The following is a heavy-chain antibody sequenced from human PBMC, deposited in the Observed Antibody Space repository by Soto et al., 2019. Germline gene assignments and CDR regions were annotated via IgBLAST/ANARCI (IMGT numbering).Heavy chain of an antibody. J-gene: IGHJ4*02. CDR1: GGSISSYY. CDR3: ERDSPGYGDYVLFDY. D-gene: IGHD4-17*01. V-gene: IGHV4-59*12. Sequence: PSETLSLTCTVSGGSISSYYWSWIRQPPGKGLEWIGYIYYSGSTNYNPSLKSRVTISVDTSKNQFSLQLNSVTPEDTAVYYCERDSPGYGDYVLFDYWGQGTLVTVSS. CDR2: IYYSGST.